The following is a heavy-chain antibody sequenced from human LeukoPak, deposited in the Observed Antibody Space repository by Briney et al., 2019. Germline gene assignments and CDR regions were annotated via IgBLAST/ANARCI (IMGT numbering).Heavy chain of an antibody. V-gene: IGHV1-8*01. CDR3: ARVSPIAARTVDY. Sequence: GASVKVSCKASGYTFTSYDINWVRQATGQGLGWMGWMNPNSGNTGYAQKFQGRVTMTRNTSISTAYMELSSLRSDDTAVYYCARVSPIAARTVDYWGQGTLVTVSS. D-gene: IGHD6-6*01. CDR1: GYTFTSYD. CDR2: MNPNSGNT. J-gene: IGHJ4*02.